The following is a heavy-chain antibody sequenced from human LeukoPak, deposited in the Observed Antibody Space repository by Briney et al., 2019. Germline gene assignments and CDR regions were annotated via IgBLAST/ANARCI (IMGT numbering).Heavy chain of an antibody. D-gene: IGHD5-18*01. J-gene: IGHJ4*02. CDR1: GGTFSSYA. CDR2: IIPIFGTA. Sequence: ASVKVSCKASGGTFSSYAISWVRQAPGQGLEWMGGIIPIFGTANYAQKFQGRVTITTDESTSTAYMELSSLRSEDTAVYYCVGQDTAMVSGLNYFDYWGQGTLVTVSS. V-gene: IGHV1-69*05. CDR3: VGQDTAMVSGLNYFDY.